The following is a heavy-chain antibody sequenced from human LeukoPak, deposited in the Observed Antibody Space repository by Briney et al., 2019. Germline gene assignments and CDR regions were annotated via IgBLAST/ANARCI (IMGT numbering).Heavy chain of an antibody. Sequence: SEPLSLTCTVSGGSISSSSYYWGWIRQPPGKGLEWIGSIYYSGSTYYNPSLKSRVTISVDTSKNQFSLKLSSVTAADTAVYYCARPSETSIAARRWDFDYWGQGTLVTVSS. CDR2: IYYSGST. J-gene: IGHJ4*02. CDR1: GGSISSSSYY. CDR3: ARPSETSIAARRWDFDY. V-gene: IGHV4-39*01. D-gene: IGHD6-6*01.